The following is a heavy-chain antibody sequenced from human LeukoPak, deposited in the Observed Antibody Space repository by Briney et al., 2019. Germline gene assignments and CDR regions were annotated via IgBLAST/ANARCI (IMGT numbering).Heavy chain of an antibody. J-gene: IGHJ4*02. CDR1: GFTFNSYA. CDR2: ISGSGGST. Sequence: PGGSLRLSCAASGFTFNSYAMSWVRQAPGKGLEWVSAISGSGGSTYHADSVKGRFTISRDNSKNTPYLQMNSLRAEDTAVYYCATGSGSYSYWGQGTLVTVSS. V-gene: IGHV3-23*01. CDR3: ATGSGSYSY. D-gene: IGHD3-10*01.